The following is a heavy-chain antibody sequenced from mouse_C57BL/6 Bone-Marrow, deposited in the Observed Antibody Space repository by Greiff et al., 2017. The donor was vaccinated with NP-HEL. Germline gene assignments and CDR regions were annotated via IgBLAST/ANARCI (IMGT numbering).Heavy chain of an antibody. CDR1: GYTFTSYW. J-gene: IGHJ1*03. V-gene: IGHV1-53*01. Sequence: VQLQQSGTELVKPGASVKLSCKASGYTFTSYWMHWVKQRPGQGLEWIGNINPSNGGTNYNEKFKSKATLTVDKSSSTAYMQLSSLTSEDSAVYYCARSGGYYGSFWYFDVWGTGTTVTVSS. CDR3: ARSGGYYGSFWYFDV. D-gene: IGHD1-1*01. CDR2: INPSNGGT.